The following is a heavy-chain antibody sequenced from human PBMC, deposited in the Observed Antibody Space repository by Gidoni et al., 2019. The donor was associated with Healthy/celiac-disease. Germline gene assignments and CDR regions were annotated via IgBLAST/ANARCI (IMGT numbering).Heavy chain of an antibody. Sequence: EVQLLESGGGLVQPGGSLRLSCSASGFTFSSYAMSWVRQAPGKGLEWVSAISGSGGSTYYADSVKGRFTIARDNSKNTLYLQMNSLRAEDTAVYYCAKDSHAAVQGTLSYWGQGTLVTVSS. V-gene: IGHV3-23*01. D-gene: IGHD1-7*01. J-gene: IGHJ4*02. CDR3: AKDSHAAVQGTLSY. CDR2: ISGSGGST. CDR1: GFTFSSYA.